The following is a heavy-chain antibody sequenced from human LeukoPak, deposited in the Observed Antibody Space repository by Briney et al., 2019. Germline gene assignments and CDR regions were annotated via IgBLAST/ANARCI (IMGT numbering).Heavy chain of an antibody. CDR1: GYSFTSYW. V-gene: IGHV5-51*01. D-gene: IGHD3-9*01. CDR2: IYPGDSDI. CDR3: ARLNPYYDILTGRGFDY. Sequence: GESLKISCKGSGYSFTSYWIGWVRQMPGKGLEWMGIIYPGDSDIRYSPSFQGQVTISADKSISTAYLQWSSLRASDTAMYYCARLNPYYDILTGRGFDYWGQGTLVTVSS. J-gene: IGHJ4*02.